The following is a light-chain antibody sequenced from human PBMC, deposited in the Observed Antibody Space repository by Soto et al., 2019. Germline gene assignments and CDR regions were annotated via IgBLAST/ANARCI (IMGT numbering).Light chain of an antibody. CDR1: QSISSW. J-gene: IGKJ1*01. Sequence: DIQMTQSPSTLSASVGDRVTITCRANQSISSWLAWYQQKAGKAPKLLIYDASTLESGVPSRFSGSGSGSEFTLTISSLQPDDFATYYCQQYNSYSLWTFGQGTKVEIK. CDR2: DAS. CDR3: QQYNSYSLWT. V-gene: IGKV1-5*01.